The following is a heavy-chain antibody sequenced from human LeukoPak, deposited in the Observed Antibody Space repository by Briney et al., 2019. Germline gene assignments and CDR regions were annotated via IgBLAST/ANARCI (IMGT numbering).Heavy chain of an antibody. CDR3: AREGTTGAGIDY. CDR2: IKHSART. Sequence: KGXXXLRQIKHSARTTYNPSLKSRVTISGDPSNTQCSLKRSGVTAADTAVYYCAREGTTGAGIDYWGQGTLVTVSS. J-gene: IGHJ4*02. D-gene: IGHD6-19*01. V-gene: IGHV4-34*01.